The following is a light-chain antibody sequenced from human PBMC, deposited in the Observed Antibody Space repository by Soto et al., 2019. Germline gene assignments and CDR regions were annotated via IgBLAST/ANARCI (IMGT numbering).Light chain of an antibody. J-gene: IGKJ1*01. Sequence: EMLMTQSPASLSVSPGERATLSCRASQSVSSNLAWYQQKPGQAPSLLIYGALTRATGIPARFSGTGSGTEFTLTISSLQSEDFALYYCQQYNDWPLTFGQGTKV. V-gene: IGKV3-15*01. CDR1: QSVSSN. CDR3: QQYNDWPLT. CDR2: GAL.